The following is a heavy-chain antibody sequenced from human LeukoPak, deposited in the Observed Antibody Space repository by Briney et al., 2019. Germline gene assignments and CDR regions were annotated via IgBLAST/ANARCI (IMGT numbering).Heavy chain of an antibody. CDR1: GFTLSSYG. D-gene: IGHD5-12*01. V-gene: IGHV3-30*18. Sequence: GGSLRLSCVASGFTLSSYGMHWVRQAPAKGLEWVAVISYDGSNKYYADSVKGRFTISRDNSKKTLYLQMNSLRAEDTAVYYCAKDSGYSGYDWVVDYSDYWGQGTLVTVSS. J-gene: IGHJ4*02. CDR2: ISYDGSNK. CDR3: AKDSGYSGYDWVVDYSDY.